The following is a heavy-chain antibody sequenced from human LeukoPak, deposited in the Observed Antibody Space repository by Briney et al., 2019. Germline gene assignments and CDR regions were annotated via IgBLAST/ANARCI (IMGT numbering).Heavy chain of an antibody. CDR1: GFTFSSYS. D-gene: IGHD3-3*01. CDR2: ISSSSSYI. J-gene: IGHJ6*03. V-gene: IGHV3-21*01. CDR3: ARTSYDSRYYYYYMDV. Sequence: GGSLRLSXAASGFTFSSYSMNWVRQAPGKGLEWVSSISSSSSYIYYADSVKGRFTISRDNAKNSLYLQMNSLRAEDTAVYYCARTSYDSRYYYYYMDVWGKGTTVTVSS.